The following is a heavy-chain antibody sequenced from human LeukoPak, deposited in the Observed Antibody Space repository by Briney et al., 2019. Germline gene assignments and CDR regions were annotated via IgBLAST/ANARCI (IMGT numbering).Heavy chain of an antibody. CDR1: GFTFTSAW. J-gene: IGHJ4*02. CDR3: ITGDYDFWSGFYSPNHYFDY. D-gene: IGHD3-3*01. CDR2: IKGKTAAGAP. Sequence: GGSLRLSCAASGFTFTSAWMSWVRQAPGKGLEWVGRIKGKTAAGAPDYVASVKGRFTISRDDSKNTLFLQMNSLKTEDTAVYYCITGDYDFWSGFYSPNHYFDYWGQRTLVTVSS. V-gene: IGHV3-15*01.